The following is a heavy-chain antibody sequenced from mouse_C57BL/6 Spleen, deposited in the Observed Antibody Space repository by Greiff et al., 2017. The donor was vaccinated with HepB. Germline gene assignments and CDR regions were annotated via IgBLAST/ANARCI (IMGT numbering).Heavy chain of an antibody. J-gene: IGHJ4*01. CDR1: GYTFTSYW. D-gene: IGHD2-1*01. Sequence: QVQLKQPGAELVKPGASVKVSCKASGYTFTSYWMHWVKQRPGQGLEWIGRIHPSDSDTNYNQKFKGKATLTVDKSSSTAYMQLSSLTSEDSAVYYCAHGGNYPPSYAMDYWGQGTSVTVSS. CDR3: AHGGNYPPSYAMDY. V-gene: IGHV1-74*01. CDR2: IHPSDSDT.